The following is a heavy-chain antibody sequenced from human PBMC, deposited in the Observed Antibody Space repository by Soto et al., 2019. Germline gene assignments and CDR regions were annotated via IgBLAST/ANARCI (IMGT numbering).Heavy chain of an antibody. Sequence: SVKVSCKASGGTFSSYAISGVRQAPGQGLEWMGGIIPIFGTANYAQKFQGRVTITADESTSTAYMELSSLRSEDTAVYYCARDQPQAYCGGDCYYRYGMDVWGQGTTVTVSS. CDR2: IIPIFGTA. J-gene: IGHJ6*02. CDR3: ARDQPQAYCGGDCYYRYGMDV. V-gene: IGHV1-69*13. CDR1: GGTFSSYA. D-gene: IGHD2-21*02.